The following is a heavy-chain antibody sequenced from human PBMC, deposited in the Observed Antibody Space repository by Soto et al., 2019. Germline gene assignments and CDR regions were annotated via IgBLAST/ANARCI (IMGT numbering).Heavy chain of an antibody. J-gene: IGHJ4*02. D-gene: IGHD3-10*01. CDR3: ARGFSAGKGSPPDY. Sequence: EVRLLESGGGLVQPGGSLRLSCAASGFTFSNYAMTWVRQAPGKGLEWVSGLNGSGGSTSSADSVKGQFAISRDNSKITLYLQMNSLSDGDTAVYYCARGFSAGKGSPPDYWGQGTLVTVSS. V-gene: IGHV3-23*01. CDR2: LNGSGGST. CDR1: GFTFSNYA.